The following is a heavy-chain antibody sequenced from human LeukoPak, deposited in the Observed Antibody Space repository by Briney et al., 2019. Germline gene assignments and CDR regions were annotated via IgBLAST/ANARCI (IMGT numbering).Heavy chain of an antibody. CDR1: GYTFTKYG. CDR2: ISAYSGNT. V-gene: IGHV1-18*01. J-gene: IGHJ4*02. Sequence: ASVTVSCKASGYTFTKYGISWVRQAPGQGREGMGWISAYSGNTNYAQNLQGRVTMTTDTSTSTAYMELRSLRSDDTAVYYCARARGDILTGYYIFWGQGTLVTVSS. D-gene: IGHD3-9*01. CDR3: ARARGDILTGYYIF.